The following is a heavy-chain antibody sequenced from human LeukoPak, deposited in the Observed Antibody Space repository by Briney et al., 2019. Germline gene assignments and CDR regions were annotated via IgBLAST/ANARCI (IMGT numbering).Heavy chain of an antibody. CDR1: GFNFYRYS. V-gene: IGHV3-21*01. CDR2: ITGRSSYI. Sequence: SGGSLRLSCATTGFNFYRYSLIWVRQAPGKGLEWVASITGRSSYIYYADSVKGRFTVSRDNAKKSLFLQMSSLRVEDTAVYYCARDPSLESDYGVYSADWGQGTLVTVS. J-gene: IGHJ4*02. CDR3: ARDPSLESDYGVYSAD. D-gene: IGHD4-17*01.